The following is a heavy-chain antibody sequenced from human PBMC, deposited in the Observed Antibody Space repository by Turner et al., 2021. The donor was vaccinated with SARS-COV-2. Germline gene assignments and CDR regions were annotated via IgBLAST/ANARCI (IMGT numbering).Heavy chain of an antibody. Sequence: QLQLQESGPGLVKPSETLSLTCSVSGGSINSNTYYWGWIRQPPEKGLEWIGSFFYSGNTDYNPSLKSRATISVDTSRDQFSLDLTSVTAADTGVYFCARSPYGWNVLSYFDSWGQGTLVLVSS. CDR3: ARSPYGWNVLSYFDS. V-gene: IGHV4-39*01. CDR2: FFYSGNT. D-gene: IGHD1-1*01. CDR1: GGSINSNTYY. J-gene: IGHJ4*02.